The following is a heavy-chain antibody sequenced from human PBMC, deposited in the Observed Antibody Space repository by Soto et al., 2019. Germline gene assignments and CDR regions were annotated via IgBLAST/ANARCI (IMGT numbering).Heavy chain of an antibody. CDR2: IYYSGST. CDR1: GGSISSGDYY. J-gene: IGHJ6*02. V-gene: IGHV4-30-4*01. D-gene: IGHD3-9*01. CDR3: ARDRFEGYGMDV. Sequence: SETLSLTCTVSGGSISSGDYYWSWIRQPPGKGLEWIGYIYYSGSTYYNPSLKSRVTISVDTSKNQFSLKLSSVTAADTAVHYCARDRFEGYGMDVWGQGTTVTVSS.